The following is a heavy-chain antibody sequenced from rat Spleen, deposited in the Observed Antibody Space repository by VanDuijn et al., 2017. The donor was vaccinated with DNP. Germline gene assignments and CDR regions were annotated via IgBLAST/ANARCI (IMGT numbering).Heavy chain of an antibody. J-gene: IGHJ4*01. Sequence: EVQLLESGPGLVRPSQSLSLTCSVTGFSITSNYWGWIRKFPGNKMEWMGYISYSGSTSYNPSLKSRISITRDTSKNQFFLQLNSVTTEDTATYYCARHRTIMPYYYAMDAWGQGASVTVSS. CDR3: ARHRTIMPYYYAMDA. CDR2: ISYSGST. CDR1: GFSITSNY. V-gene: IGHV3-1*01. D-gene: IGHD1-12*01.